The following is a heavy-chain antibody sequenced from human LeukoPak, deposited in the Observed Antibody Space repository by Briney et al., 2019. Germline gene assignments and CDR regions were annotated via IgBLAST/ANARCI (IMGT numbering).Heavy chain of an antibody. CDR1: GYTFTGYY. CDR2: INPNSGGT. V-gene: IGHV1-2*02. CDR3: ARDPSTTREFSNNWFDP. Sequence: ASVKVSCKASGYTFTGYYMHWVRQAPGQGLEWMGWINPNSGGTNFAQKLQGRVTMTTDTSTSTAYMELRSLRSDDTAVYYCARDPSTTREFSNNWFDPWGQGTLVTVSS. D-gene: IGHD2-2*01. J-gene: IGHJ5*02.